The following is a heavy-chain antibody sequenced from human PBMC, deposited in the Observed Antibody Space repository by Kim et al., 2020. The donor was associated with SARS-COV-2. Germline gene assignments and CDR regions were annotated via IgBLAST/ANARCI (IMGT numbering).Heavy chain of an antibody. V-gene: IGHV3-9*01. D-gene: IGHD6-13*01. CDR3: AKDIRAAVAYMDV. Sequence: YADSVKGRVTISRDNAKNSRYLQMNSLRAEDTALYYCAKDIRAAVAYMDVWGKGTTVTVSS. J-gene: IGHJ6*03.